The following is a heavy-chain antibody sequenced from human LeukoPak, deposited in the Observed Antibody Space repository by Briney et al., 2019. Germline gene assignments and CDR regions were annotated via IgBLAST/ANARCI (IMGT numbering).Heavy chain of an antibody. V-gene: IGHV3-30*02. CDR2: IHYHGSYK. J-gene: IGHJ5*02. D-gene: IGHD2-2*02. CDR3: AKDGPYCSNTSCYTRNWFDP. Sequence: GGSLRLSCAASGFTFSTYGTHWVRQAPGKGLEWVAFIHYHGSYKYYADSVKGRFTISRDNSKNTLYLQMNSLRAEDTAVYYCAKDGPYCSNTSCYTRNWFDPWGQGTLVTVSS. CDR1: GFTFSTYG.